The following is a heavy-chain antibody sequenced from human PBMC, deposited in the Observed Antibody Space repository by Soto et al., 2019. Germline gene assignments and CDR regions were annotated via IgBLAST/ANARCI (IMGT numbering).Heavy chain of an antibody. CDR1: GFSISSGYF. Sequence: SETLSLTCAVSGFSISSGYFWGWIRQPPGKGPEWLGSIYNSGTTYYNPSVKGRVTISVDTSKNQFSLKMSSVTAADTAVYYCARDSSGYHWFDPWGQGTLVTVSS. V-gene: IGHV4-38-2*02. CDR2: IYNSGTT. CDR3: ARDSSGYHWFDP. J-gene: IGHJ5*02. D-gene: IGHD3-22*01.